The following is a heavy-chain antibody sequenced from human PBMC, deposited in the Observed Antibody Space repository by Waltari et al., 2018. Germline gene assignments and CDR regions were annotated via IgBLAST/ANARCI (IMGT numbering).Heavy chain of an antibody. D-gene: IGHD3-3*01. CDR2: IYYSGST. CDR1: GGSFSGYY. J-gene: IGHJ6*02. Sequence: QVQLQQWGAGLLKPSETLSLTCAVYGGSFSGYYWSWIRQPPGKGLEWIGYIYYSGSTNYNPSLKSRVTISVDTSKNQFSLKLSSVTAADTAVYYCARGLYYDFWSGYAGTGCMGVWGQGTTVTVSS. CDR3: ARGLYYDFWSGYAGTGCMGV. V-gene: IGHV4-34*11.